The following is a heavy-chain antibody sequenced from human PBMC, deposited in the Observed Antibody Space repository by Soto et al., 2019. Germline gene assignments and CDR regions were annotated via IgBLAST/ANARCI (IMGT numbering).Heavy chain of an antibody. J-gene: IGHJ6*02. CDR3: ARGIVGAHYYYYYYGMDV. CDR2: IYYSGST. V-gene: IGHV4-59*01. CDR1: RGSISIYY. D-gene: IGHD1-26*01. Sequence: SETLSLTCNVSRGSISIYYWSWILQPPGKGLEWNGYIYYSGSTNYNPSLKSRVTISVDTSKNQFSLKLSSVTAADTAVYYCARGIVGAHYYYYYYGMDVWGQGTTVTVSS.